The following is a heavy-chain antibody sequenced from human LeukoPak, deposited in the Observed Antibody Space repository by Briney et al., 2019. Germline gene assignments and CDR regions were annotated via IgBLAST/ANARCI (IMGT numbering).Heavy chain of an antibody. V-gene: IGHV4-4*08. CDR1: GGSISSNY. J-gene: IGHJ6*03. CDR3: AREDRVVVVPAATWGYYYYMDV. Sequence: NPSETLSLTCTVSGGSISSNYWSWIRQPPGKGLEWIGRIYTSGSTNYNPSLKSRVTISVDTSKNQFSLKLSSVTAADTAVYYCAREDRVVVVPAATWGYYYYMDVWGKGTTVTVSS. D-gene: IGHD2-2*01. CDR2: IYTSGST.